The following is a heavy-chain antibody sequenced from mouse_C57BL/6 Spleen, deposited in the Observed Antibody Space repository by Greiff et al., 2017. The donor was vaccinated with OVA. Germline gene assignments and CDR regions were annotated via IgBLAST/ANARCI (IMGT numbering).Heavy chain of an antibody. CDR3: ARRANSYFDY. Sequence: DVKLVESGGGLVKPGGSLKLSCAASGFTFSDYGMHWVRQAPEKGLEWVAYISSGSSTIYYADTVKGRFTISRDNAKNTLFLQRTSLRSEDTAMYYCARRANSYFDYWGQGTTLTVSS. D-gene: IGHD4-1*01. V-gene: IGHV5-17*01. CDR2: ISSGSSTI. CDR1: GFTFSDYG. J-gene: IGHJ2*01.